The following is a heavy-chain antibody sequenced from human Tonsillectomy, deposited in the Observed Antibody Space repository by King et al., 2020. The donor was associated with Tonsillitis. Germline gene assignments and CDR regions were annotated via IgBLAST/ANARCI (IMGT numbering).Heavy chain of an antibody. CDR2: ISGSGGST. V-gene: IGHV3-23*04. J-gene: IGHJ6*04. CDR3: AKDRDFWRPEEMDV. D-gene: IGHD3-3*01. Sequence: VQLVESGGGLVQPGGSLRLSCAASGFTFSSYAMSWFRQAPGKGLEWVSAISGSGGSTYYVDSVKGRFTIYRDNSKNTLYLQMNSLRAEDTAVYYCAKDRDFWRPEEMDVWGKGTTVTVSS. CDR1: GFTFSSYA.